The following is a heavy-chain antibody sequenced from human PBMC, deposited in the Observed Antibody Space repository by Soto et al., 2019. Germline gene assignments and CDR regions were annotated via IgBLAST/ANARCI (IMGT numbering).Heavy chain of an antibody. D-gene: IGHD2-2*01. CDR3: AKARCSTANCYVPEY. J-gene: IGHJ4*02. CDR1: GFPFSSYA. Sequence: GGSLRLSCAASGFPFSSYAMSWVRQAPGKGLEWVSVISGSAGSSGPSYADSVQGRFSISRDNARNTLYLQMNSLRGEDTAMYYCAKARCSTANCYVPEYWGQGTRVTVSS. V-gene: IGHV3-23*01. CDR2: ISGSAGSSGP.